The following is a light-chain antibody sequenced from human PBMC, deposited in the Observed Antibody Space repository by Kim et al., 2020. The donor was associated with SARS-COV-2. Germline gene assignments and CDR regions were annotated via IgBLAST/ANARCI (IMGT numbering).Light chain of an antibody. CDR3: QTWGTGFSV. CDR1: SGHSSYA. J-gene: IGLJ3*02. Sequence: QPVLTQSPSASAFLGASVKLTCTLSSGHSSYAIAWHQQQPEKGPRYLMKLNSDGSHSKGDGIPDRFSGSSSGAERYLTISSLQSEDEADYYCQTWGTGFSVFGGGTQLTVL. V-gene: IGLV4-69*01. CDR2: LNSDGSH.